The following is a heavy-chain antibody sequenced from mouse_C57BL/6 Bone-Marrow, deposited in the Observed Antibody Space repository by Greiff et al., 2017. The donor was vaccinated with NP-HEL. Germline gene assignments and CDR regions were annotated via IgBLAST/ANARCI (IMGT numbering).Heavy chain of an antibody. CDR2: ISGGGGNT. CDR3: ARRIWDY. Sequence: EVQGVESGGGLVKPGGSLKLSCAASGFTFSSYTMSWVRQTPEKRLEWVATISGGGGNTYYPDSVKGRFTISRDNAKNTLYLQMSSLRSEDTALYYCARRIWDYWGQGTTLTVSS. CDR1: GFTFSSYT. V-gene: IGHV5-9*01. J-gene: IGHJ2*01.